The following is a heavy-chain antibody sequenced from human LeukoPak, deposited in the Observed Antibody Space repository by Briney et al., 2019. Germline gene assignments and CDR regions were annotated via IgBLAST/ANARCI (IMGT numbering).Heavy chain of an antibody. CDR2: IYSGGST. V-gene: IGHV3-53*01. D-gene: IGHD2-15*01. CDR1: GFTVSSNY. Sequence: GGSLRLSCAASGFTVSSNYMSWVRQAPGKGLEWVSVIYSGGSTYYADSVKGRFTISRDNSKNTLYLQMNSLRAEDTAVYYCARTSMVVAATPFGYWGQGTLVTVSS. CDR3: ARTSMVVAATPFGY. J-gene: IGHJ4*02.